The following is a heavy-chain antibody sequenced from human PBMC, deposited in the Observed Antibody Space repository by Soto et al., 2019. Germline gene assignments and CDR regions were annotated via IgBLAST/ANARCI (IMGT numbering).Heavy chain of an antibody. J-gene: IGHJ5*02. D-gene: IGHD3-10*01. CDR1: GFTFSNFW. V-gene: IGHV3-74*01. CDR2: ISTDGGRT. Sequence: GGSLRLSCAVSGFTFSNFWMHWVRQDPGKGLVWVSRISTDGGRTDYADSVRGRFTISRDNAKNTLYLHMNSLRTEDTGVYYCARDIYGAGTWGQGTLVTVSS. CDR3: ARDIYGAGT.